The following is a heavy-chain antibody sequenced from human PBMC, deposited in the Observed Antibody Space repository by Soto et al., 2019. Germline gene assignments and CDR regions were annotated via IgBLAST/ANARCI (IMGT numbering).Heavy chain of an antibody. V-gene: IGHV3-33*01. CDR2: IWYDGSNK. D-gene: IGHD3-9*01. CDR1: GFTFSSYG. Sequence: GGSLRLSCAASGFTFSSYGMHWVRQAPGKGLEWVAVIWYDGSNKYYADSVKGRFTISRDNSKNTLYLQMNSLRAEDTAVYYCARYFDWLSSGMDVWGQGTTVTVSS. J-gene: IGHJ6*02. CDR3: ARYFDWLSSGMDV.